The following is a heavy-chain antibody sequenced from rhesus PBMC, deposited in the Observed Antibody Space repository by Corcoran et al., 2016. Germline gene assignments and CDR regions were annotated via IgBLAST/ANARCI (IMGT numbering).Heavy chain of an antibody. Sequence: QVQLQESGPGLVKPSETLSLPCAVSGGSISDSYYWSWIRPPPGKGLEWIGYISGSGVRTYSNPTLRSRVTISTDTSKNQFSLKRSSVTAANTAVYYCAREGNTVGTADAFDFWGQGLRVTVSS. CDR3: AREGNTVGTADAFDF. J-gene: IGHJ3*01. D-gene: IGHD5-24*01. CDR2: ISGSGVRT. V-gene: IGHV4-106*01. CDR1: GGSISDSYY.